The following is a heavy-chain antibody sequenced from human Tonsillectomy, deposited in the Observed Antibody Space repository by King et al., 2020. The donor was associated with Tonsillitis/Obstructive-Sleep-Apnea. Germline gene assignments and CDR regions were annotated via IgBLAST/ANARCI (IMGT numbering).Heavy chain of an antibody. CDR2: IYTGDTA. D-gene: IGHD4-11*01. CDR3: ARDRAPVTSWYFDF. CDR1: GLSVSSNY. J-gene: IGHJ2*01. V-gene: IGHV3-66*01. Sequence: VQLVESGGGLVQPGGSLRLSCAASGLSVSSNYMSWVRQAPGKGLEWVSVIYTGDTAYYVDSVKGRFTISRDNSKNTLYFQMNNLRVEDTAVYYCARDRAPVTSWYFDFWGRGTLVTVSS.